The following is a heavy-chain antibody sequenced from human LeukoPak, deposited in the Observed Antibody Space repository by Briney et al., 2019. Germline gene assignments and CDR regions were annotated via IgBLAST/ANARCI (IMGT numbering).Heavy chain of an antibody. D-gene: IGHD2-15*01. CDR2: IDQGGNT. V-gene: IGHV4-30-2*01. J-gene: IGHJ4*02. Sequence: SQTLSLTCAVSGASVSGDGYTWTWIRQPPGKGLEWIGYIDQGGNTYYNPSLKSRVTISVDTSKNQFSLKLSSVTAADTAVYYCASFEDFSVVVVAAKPGINWGQGTLVTVSS. CDR1: GASVSGDGYT. CDR3: ASFEDFSVVVVAAKPGIN.